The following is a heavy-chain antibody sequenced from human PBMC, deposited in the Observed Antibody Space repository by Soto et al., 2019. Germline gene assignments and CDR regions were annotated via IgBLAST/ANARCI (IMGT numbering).Heavy chain of an antibody. CDR1: GGIFSGYY. CDR2: INHSGST. CDR3: ARDKITGLFDY. Sequence: PSETLSLTCAVYGGIFSGYYWTWIRQPPGTGLEWIGEINHSGSTNYNPSLKSRVTISVDTSKNQFSLKLTSVTAADTAVYYCARDKITGLFDYWGQGTLVTVS. V-gene: IGHV4-34*01. J-gene: IGHJ4*02. D-gene: IGHD2-8*02.